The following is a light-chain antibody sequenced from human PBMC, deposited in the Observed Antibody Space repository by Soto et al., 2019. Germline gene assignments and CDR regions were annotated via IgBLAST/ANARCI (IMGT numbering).Light chain of an antibody. CDR1: SSNIGSNY. CDR2: RNN. V-gene: IGLV1-47*01. CDR3: APWDDSLRAHVL. J-gene: IGLJ2*01. Sequence: QSVLTQPPSASGTPGQRVTISCSGSSSNIGSNYVYWYQHLPGTAPKLLIYRNNQRPSGVPDRFSGSKSGTSASLAISGLRSEDEADYYCAPWDDSLRAHVLFGGGTKVTVL.